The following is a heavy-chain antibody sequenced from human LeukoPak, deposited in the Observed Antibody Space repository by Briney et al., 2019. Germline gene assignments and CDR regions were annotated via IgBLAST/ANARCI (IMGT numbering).Heavy chain of an antibody. J-gene: IGHJ4*02. CDR3: ARGGLRLVRGREVDY. Sequence: GGSLRLSCAASGFTFSTYGITWVRQAPGKGLEWVSGISGSGETTYYADSVRGRFTISRDNSKNTLYLQMNILRAEDTAVYYCARGGLRLVRGREVDYWGQGTLVTVSS. CDR2: ISGSGETT. D-gene: IGHD6-19*01. V-gene: IGHV3-23*01. CDR1: GFTFSTYG.